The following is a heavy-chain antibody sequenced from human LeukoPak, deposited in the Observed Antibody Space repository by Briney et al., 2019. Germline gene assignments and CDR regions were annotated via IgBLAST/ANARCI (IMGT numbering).Heavy chain of an antibody. V-gene: IGHV4-34*01. CDR2: INHSGST. J-gene: IGHJ4*02. CDR1: GVSFSGYY. Sequence: NSSETLSLTCAVYGVSFSGYYWSWIRQPPGKGLEWIGEINHSGSTNYNPSLKSRVTISVDTSKNQFSLKLSSVTAADTAVYYCARGKGYSYGYGFHYWGQGTLVTVSS. D-gene: IGHD5-18*01. CDR3: ARGKGYSYGYGFHY.